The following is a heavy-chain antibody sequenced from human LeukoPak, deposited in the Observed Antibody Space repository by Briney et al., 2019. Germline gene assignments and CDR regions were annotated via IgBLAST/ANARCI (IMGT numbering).Heavy chain of an antibody. CDR3: AISSYFEGYFDL. CDR2: IYYSGST. Sequence: SETLSPTCTVSGGSISSSSYYWGWIRQPPGKGLEWIGSIYYSGSTYYNPSLKSRITISVDTSKNQFSLKLSSVTAADTAVYYCAISSYFEGYFDLWGRGTLVTVSS. CDR1: GGSISSSSYY. D-gene: IGHD1-26*01. J-gene: IGHJ2*01. V-gene: IGHV4-39*01.